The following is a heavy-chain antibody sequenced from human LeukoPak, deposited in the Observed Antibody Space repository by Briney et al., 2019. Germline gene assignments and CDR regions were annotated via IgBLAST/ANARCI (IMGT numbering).Heavy chain of an antibody. D-gene: IGHD4-17*01. Sequence: GGSLRLSCAASGFTFDDYAMHWVRQAPGKGLEWVSVISGDGGSTYYADSVRGRYTISRDNSENSLYLQMNSLRTEDTALYYCAKDMTYGDPYYYYYGMDVWGQGTTVTVSS. V-gene: IGHV3-43*02. CDR3: AKDMTYGDPYYYYYGMDV. CDR1: GFTFDDYA. J-gene: IGHJ6*02. CDR2: ISGDGGST.